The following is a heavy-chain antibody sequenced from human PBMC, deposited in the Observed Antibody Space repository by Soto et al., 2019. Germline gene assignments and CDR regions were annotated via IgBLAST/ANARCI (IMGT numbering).Heavy chain of an antibody. CDR3: ARGKGGSGSYYPCYYGMDV. CDR1: GYPFTSYA. Sequence: SASVKVSCKASGYPFTSYAMHWVRQAPGQRLEWMGWINAGNGNTKYSQTFQGRVTITRDTSASTAYMEMSSLRSEDTAVYYCARGKGGSGSYYPCYYGMDVWGQGTTVTVSS. J-gene: IGHJ6*02. V-gene: IGHV1-3*01. D-gene: IGHD3-10*01. CDR2: INAGNGNT.